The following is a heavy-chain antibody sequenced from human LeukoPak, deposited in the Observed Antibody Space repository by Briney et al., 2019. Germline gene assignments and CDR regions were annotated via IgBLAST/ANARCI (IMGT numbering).Heavy chain of an antibody. CDR2: ISSSGSTI. CDR3: ARSQSSGYYLSGYYYYMDV. CDR1: GFTFSSYE. D-gene: IGHD3-22*01. Sequence: GGSLRLSCAASGFTFSSYEMNWVRQAPGKGLEWVSYISSSGSTIYYGDSVKGRFTISRDNAKNSLYLQMNSLRAEDTAVYYCARSQSSGYYLSGYYYYMDVWGKGTTVTISS. J-gene: IGHJ6*03. V-gene: IGHV3-48*03.